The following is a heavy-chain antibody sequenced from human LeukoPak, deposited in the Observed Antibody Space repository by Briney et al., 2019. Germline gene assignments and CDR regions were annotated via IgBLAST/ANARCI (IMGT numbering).Heavy chain of an antibody. CDR2: IIPIFGTA. V-gene: IGHV1-69*05. CDR1: GGTFSSYA. D-gene: IGHD1-20*01. CDR3: ASITGAWRRGAFDI. J-gene: IGHJ3*02. Sequence: SVKVSCKASGGTFSSYAISWVRQAPGQGLEWMGGIIPIFGTANYAQKFQGRVTITTDESTSTAYMELSSLRSEDTAVYYCASITGAWRRGAFDIWGQGTMVTVSS.